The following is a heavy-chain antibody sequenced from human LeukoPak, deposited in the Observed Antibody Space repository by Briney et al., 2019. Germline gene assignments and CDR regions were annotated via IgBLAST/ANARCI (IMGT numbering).Heavy chain of an antibody. Sequence: PGGSLRLSCAASGFTFSHYDMHWVRQPTGKGLESVATVTTAGDTFYAGSVKGRFTISRDDGKNVFYLQMNSLRAGDTAVYYCSRGLMRGPTDFWGQGTLVTVSS. CDR1: GFTFSHYD. D-gene: IGHD3-10*01. J-gene: IGHJ4*02. V-gene: IGHV3-13*01. CDR2: VTTAGDT. CDR3: SRGLMRGPTDF.